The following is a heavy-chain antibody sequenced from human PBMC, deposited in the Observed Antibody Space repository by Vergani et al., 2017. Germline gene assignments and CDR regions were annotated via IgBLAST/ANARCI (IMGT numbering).Heavy chain of an antibody. Sequence: EVELVQSGPETRTPGEPVKIFCKGSEYIFGNYWIGWLRQLPGKGLECMGIIYPADSDTRYSPSFQGQVTISADKSISTAFLQWDSLNASDTALYYCARHTTYTDSWGQGTLVTVSS. V-gene: IGHV5-51*01. CDR3: ARHTTYTDS. CDR1: EYIFGNYW. CDR2: IYPADSDT. D-gene: IGHD1-1*01. J-gene: IGHJ4*02.